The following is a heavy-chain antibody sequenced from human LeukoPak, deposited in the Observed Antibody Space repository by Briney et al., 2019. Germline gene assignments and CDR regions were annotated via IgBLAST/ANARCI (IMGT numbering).Heavy chain of an antibody. V-gene: IGHV1-2*02. CDR2: INPQTGAT. Sequence: ASVKVSCKASGYWFPGFYIHWVRQAPGQGLEWMAWINPQTGATNYAQKFKGRITTTRDLSITTAYMEVTTLRSDDTAVYYCARVGDRSGLYFAYWGQGTLVTVSS. CDR3: ARVGDRSGLYFAY. CDR1: GYWFPGFY. D-gene: IGHD2-15*01. J-gene: IGHJ4*02.